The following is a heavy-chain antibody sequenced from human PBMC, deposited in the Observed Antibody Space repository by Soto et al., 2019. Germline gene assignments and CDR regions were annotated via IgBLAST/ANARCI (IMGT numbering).Heavy chain of an antibody. V-gene: IGHV4-34*01. J-gene: IGHJ5*02. D-gene: IGHD2-2*02. CDR3: ARAPIVVPAAIGGVSDWFDP. CDR2: INHSGST. Sequence: SETLSLTCAVYGGSFSGYYWSWIRQPPGKGLEWIGEINHSGSTNYNPSLKSRVTISVDASKNQFSLKLSSVTAADTAVYYCARAPIVVPAAIGGVSDWFDPWGQGTLVTVSS. CDR1: GGSFSGYY.